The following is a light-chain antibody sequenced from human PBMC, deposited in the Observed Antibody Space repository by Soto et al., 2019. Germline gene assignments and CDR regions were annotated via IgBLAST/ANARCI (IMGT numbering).Light chain of an antibody. J-gene: IGKJ5*01. CDR2: GAS. CDR1: QSVISTY. V-gene: IGKV3-20*01. Sequence: EIVFTQSPGTLPLSPGERATLSCRASQSVISTYLAWYQQKPGQAPRLIIYGASSRETGIPDRFSGSGAGTECTLPISRLEPEDVAVDYCQQYGSSTITFGQGTRLEIK. CDR3: QQYGSSTIT.